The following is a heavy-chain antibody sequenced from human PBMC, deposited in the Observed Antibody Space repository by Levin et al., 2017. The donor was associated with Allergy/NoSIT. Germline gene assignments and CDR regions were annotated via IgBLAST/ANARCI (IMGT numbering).Heavy chain of an antibody. J-gene: IGHJ4*01. D-gene: IGHD4-17*01. V-gene: IGHV4-39*01. CDR2: IHYGGNT. CDR1: GGAISDTSYF. CDR3: VRDFGAYRVDH. Sequence: SETLSLTCTVSGGAISDTSYFWGWIRQPPGKGLEWIGSIHYGGNTYPNPSLKSRITVSIDTSRDQFSLILNSVTAADTAVDCCVRDFGAYRVDHWGHGTLVTVSS.